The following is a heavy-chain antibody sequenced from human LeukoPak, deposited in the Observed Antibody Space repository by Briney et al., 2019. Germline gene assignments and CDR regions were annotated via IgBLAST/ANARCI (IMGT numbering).Heavy chain of an antibody. CDR1: GFIFNNYA. J-gene: IGHJ3*01. D-gene: IGHD3-16*01. V-gene: IGHV3-23*01. CDR2: ISGSSNT. CDR3: AKDSKITTGAFDV. Sequence: GGSLRLSCEASGFIFNNYAMSWVRRAPGKGLEWVSGISGSSNTYYADSVKGRFTISRDNSKNTMSLQMYRLRAEDTAVYYCAKDSKITTGAFDVWGQGTMVTVSS.